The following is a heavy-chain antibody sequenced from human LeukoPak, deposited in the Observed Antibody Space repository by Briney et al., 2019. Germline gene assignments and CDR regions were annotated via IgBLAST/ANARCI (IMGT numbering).Heavy chain of an antibody. CDR3: ARDRRGGRGLIQLWSLYYFDY. CDR2: INWNGGST. D-gene: IGHD5-18*01. Sequence: GGSLRLSCAASGFTFDDYGMSWVRQAPGKGLEWVSGINWNGGSTGYADSVKGRFTISRDNAKNSLYLQMNSLRAEDTAVYYCARDRRGGRGLIQLWSLYYFDYWGQGTLVTVSS. J-gene: IGHJ4*02. CDR1: GFTFDDYG. V-gene: IGHV3-20*04.